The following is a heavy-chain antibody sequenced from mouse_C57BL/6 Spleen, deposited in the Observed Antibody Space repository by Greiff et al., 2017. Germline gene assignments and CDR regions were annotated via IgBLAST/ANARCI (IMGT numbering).Heavy chain of an antibody. Sequence: QVTLKVSGPGILQSSQTLSLTCSFSGFSLSPSGMGVSWIRQPSGKGLEWLAHIYWDDDKRYNPSLKSRLTISKDTSSNQVFLKLSSVYTADTATYYCALGASSGYGFAYWGQGTLVTVSA. D-gene: IGHD3-2*02. V-gene: IGHV8-12*01. J-gene: IGHJ3*01. CDR2: IYWDDDK. CDR1: GFSLSPSGMG. CDR3: ALGASSGYGFAY.